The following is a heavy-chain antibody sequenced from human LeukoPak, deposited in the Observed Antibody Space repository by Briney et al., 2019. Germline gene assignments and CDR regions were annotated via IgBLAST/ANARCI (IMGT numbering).Heavy chain of an antibody. V-gene: IGHV3-9*01. Sequence: PGGSLRLSCAASGFTFDDYAMHWVRQAPGKGLEWVSGISRNSGSIGYADSVKGRFTISRDNAKNSLYLQMNSLRAEDTALYYCAKGDYYYDSSLDYWGQGTLVTVSS. J-gene: IGHJ4*02. CDR2: ISRNSGSI. CDR3: AKGDYYYDSSLDY. CDR1: GFTFDDYA. D-gene: IGHD3-22*01.